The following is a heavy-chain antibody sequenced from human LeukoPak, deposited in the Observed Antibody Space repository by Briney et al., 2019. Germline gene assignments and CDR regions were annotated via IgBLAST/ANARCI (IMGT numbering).Heavy chain of an antibody. J-gene: IGHJ4*02. Sequence: GGSLRLSCAASGFTFRSYSMTWVRQAPGKGLEWVSSISSSSSYIYYADSVKGRFTISRDNAKNSLYLQMNSLRAEDTAVYYCARDGTGNYYDSSGYYSWGQGTLVTVSS. V-gene: IGHV3-21*01. CDR2: ISSSSSYI. D-gene: IGHD3-22*01. CDR3: ARDGTGNYYDSSGYYS. CDR1: GFTFRSYS.